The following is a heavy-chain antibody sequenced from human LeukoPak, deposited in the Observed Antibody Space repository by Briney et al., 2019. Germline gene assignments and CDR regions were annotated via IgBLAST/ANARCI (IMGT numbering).Heavy chain of an antibody. CDR1: GLTFSSYG. D-gene: IGHD4-23*01. V-gene: IGHV3-23*01. CDR2: FSASDGSR. CDR3: AKNIGGFDY. J-gene: IGHJ4*02. Sequence: GGSLRLSCAASGLTFSSYGMSWVRQAPGEGLEWVSGFSASDGSRYYADSVKGRFTISRDNSKNTLYLQMNSLRAEDTAVYYCAKNIGGFDYWGQGTLVTVSS.